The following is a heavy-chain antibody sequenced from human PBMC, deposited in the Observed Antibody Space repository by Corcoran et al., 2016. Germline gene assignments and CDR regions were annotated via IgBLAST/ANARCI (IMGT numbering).Heavy chain of an antibody. V-gene: IGHV5-51*01. CDR3: ARTEQQLVPPYYYYGMDV. CDR2: IYPGDSDT. D-gene: IGHD6-13*01. CDR1: GYSFTSYW. J-gene: IGHJ6*02. Sequence: EVQLVQSGAEVKKPGESLKISCKGSGYSFTSYWIGWVRQMPGKGLEWMGIIYPGDSDTRYSPSFQGQVTISADKSISTAYLQWSSLKASDTAMYYCARTEQQLVPPYYYYGMDVWGQGTKVTVSS.